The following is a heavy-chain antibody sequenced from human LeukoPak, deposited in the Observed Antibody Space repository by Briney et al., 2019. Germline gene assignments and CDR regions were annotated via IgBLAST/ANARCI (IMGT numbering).Heavy chain of an antibody. CDR2: IASETYGGTA. V-gene: IGHV3-49*04. J-gene: IGHJ4*02. Sequence: QPGGSLRLSCTTSGFTFGDYAMTWVRQAPGKGLEWVGLIASETYGGTAEYAASVKGRFIISRDDSKSIAYLQMNSLKTEDTAVYYCTRDQTPYYWGQGTLVTVSS. CDR1: GFTFGDYA. CDR3: TRDQTPYY.